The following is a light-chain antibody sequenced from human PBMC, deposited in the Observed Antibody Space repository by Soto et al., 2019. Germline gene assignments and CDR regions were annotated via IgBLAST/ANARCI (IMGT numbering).Light chain of an antibody. CDR3: SSYTSSSTYG. CDR2: EVS. V-gene: IGLV2-14*01. J-gene: IGLJ1*01. Sequence: QSALTQPASVSGSPGQSITISFTGTSSDVGGYNYVSWYQQHPGKAPKLMIYEVSNRPSGVSNRFSGSKSGNTASLTISGLQAEDEADYYCSSYTSSSTYGFGTGTKVTVL. CDR1: SSDVGGYNY.